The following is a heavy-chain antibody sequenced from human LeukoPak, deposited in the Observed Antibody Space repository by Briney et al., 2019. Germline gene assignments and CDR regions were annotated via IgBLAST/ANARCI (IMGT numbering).Heavy chain of an antibody. Sequence: PGGSLRLCCAASGFTFSNAWMSCVRQAPGKGLEWVGRIKSKTHGGTTDYAAPVKGRFTISRDDSKNTLYLQMNSLKTEDTAVYYCTTASIAAPVSAFDIWGQGTMVTVSS. CDR3: TTASIAAPVSAFDI. D-gene: IGHD6-6*01. CDR1: GFTFSNAW. J-gene: IGHJ3*02. CDR2: IKSKTHGGTT. V-gene: IGHV3-15*01.